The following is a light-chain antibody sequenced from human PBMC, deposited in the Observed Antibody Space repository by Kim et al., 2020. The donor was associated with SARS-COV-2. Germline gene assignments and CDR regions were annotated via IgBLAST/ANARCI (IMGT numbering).Light chain of an antibody. Sequence: FTLSASVGDRVTITCRASQSINNWLAWYQQKPGKAPNLLIYDASSLKSGVSSRFSGSGSGTEFTLTISSLQPDDFATYYCQQYNGNFGQGTKLEIK. CDR1: QSINNW. J-gene: IGKJ2*01. CDR3: QQYNGN. CDR2: DAS. V-gene: IGKV1-5*01.